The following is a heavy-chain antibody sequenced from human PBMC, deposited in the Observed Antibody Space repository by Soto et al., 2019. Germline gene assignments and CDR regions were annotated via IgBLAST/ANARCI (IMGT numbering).Heavy chain of an antibody. CDR3: VKNSGWFNT. D-gene: IGHD3-10*01. J-gene: IGHJ5*02. V-gene: IGHV3-23*01. CDR1: GFTFGTTD. CDR2: IDGSGGIT. Sequence: QLLQSGGGLVQPGGSLTLSCAASGFTFGTTDMSWVRQAPGEGLEWVSTIDGSGGITYYADSVKGRFTISRDNSRNTVYLQSNSQRGDASALYYCVKNSGWFNTGGQGALVTVSS.